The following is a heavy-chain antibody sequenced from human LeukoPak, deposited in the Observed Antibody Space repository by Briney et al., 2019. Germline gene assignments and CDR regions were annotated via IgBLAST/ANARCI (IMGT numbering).Heavy chain of an antibody. Sequence: PGGSLRLSCATSGFTFSSYGMHWVRQAPGKGLEWVAFIRYDGSNKDYVDSVKGRFTISRDNSKNTLYLQMNSLRAEDTAVYYCAKDVGGVYFGSGRLYWGQGTLVTVSS. CDR2: IRYDGSNK. V-gene: IGHV3-30*02. J-gene: IGHJ4*02. CDR1: GFTFSSYG. CDR3: AKDVGGVYFGSGRLY. D-gene: IGHD3-10*01.